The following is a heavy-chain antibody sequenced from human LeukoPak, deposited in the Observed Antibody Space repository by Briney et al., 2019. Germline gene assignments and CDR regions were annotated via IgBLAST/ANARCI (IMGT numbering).Heavy chain of an antibody. J-gene: IGHJ4*02. CDR2: IYYSGST. V-gene: IGHV4-39*01. D-gene: IGHD3/OR15-3a*01. CDR3: ARHFGT. Sequence: GSLRLSCAASGFSFNNYWMNWVRQAPGKGLEWIGSIYYSGSTYYNPSLKSRVTISVDTSKNQFSLKLRSVTAADTAVYYCARHFGTWGQGTLVTVSS. CDR1: GFSFNNYW.